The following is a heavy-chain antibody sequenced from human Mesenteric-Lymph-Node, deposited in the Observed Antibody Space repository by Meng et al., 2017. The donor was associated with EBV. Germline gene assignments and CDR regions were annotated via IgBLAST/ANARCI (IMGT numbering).Heavy chain of an antibody. V-gene: IGHV3-23*01. J-gene: IGHJ4*02. CDR3: ANVPYSY. CDR1: GFTFSNYD. D-gene: IGHD2-2*01. Sequence: EVQLLGSGGGLVQPGGSLRLSCGVSGFTFSNYDMSWVRQAPGKGLEWVSGISGIGGSTHYADSVKGRFTMSRDNPGNTLFLQMNSLRVEDTAVYYCANVPYSYWGQGTLVTVSS. CDR2: ISGIGGST.